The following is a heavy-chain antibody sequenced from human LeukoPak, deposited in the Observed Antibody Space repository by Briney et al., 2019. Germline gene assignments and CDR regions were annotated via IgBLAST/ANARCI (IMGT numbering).Heavy chain of an antibody. J-gene: IGHJ4*02. V-gene: IGHV3-30*18. Sequence: PGGSLRLSCAASGFTFSSYGMHWVRQAPGKGLEWVAVISYDGSNKYYADSVRGRFTISRDNFKNTLYLQMNSLRAEDTAVYYCAKQYLQYYFDYWGQGTLVTVSS. CDR1: GFTFSSYG. CDR3: AKQYLQYYFDY. D-gene: IGHD4-11*01. CDR2: ISYDGSNK.